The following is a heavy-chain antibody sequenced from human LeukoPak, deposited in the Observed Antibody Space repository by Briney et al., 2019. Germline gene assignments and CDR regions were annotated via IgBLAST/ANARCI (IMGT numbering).Heavy chain of an antibody. CDR2: IISIGSTI. CDR3: ARDGYDLWSGYPISLDY. V-gene: IGHV3-48*03. D-gene: IGHD3-3*01. J-gene: IGHJ4*02. CDR1: GFTFSIYE. Sequence: GGSLRLSCAASGFTFSIYEMNWVRQAPGKGLEGVSYIISIGSTIYYADSVKGRFTISRENAKTSLYLQMNSLRAEDTAVYYCARDGYDLWSGYPISLDYSGQGTLVTVYS.